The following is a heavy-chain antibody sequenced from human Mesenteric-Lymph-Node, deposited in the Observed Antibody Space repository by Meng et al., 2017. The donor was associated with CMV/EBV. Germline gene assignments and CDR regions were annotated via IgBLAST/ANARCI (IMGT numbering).Heavy chain of an antibody. J-gene: IGHJ4*02. D-gene: IGHD4-23*01. CDR1: GFTFNSYW. CDR3: ARTGGGNYYFDY. Sequence: GESLKISCAAPGFTFNSYWMCWVRQGPGKGLVWVSRISSDGSSTSYADSVKGRFTISRDNAKNTLYLQMNSLRAEDTAVYYCARTGGGNYYFDYWGQGTLVTVSS. V-gene: IGHV3-74*01. CDR2: ISSDGSST.